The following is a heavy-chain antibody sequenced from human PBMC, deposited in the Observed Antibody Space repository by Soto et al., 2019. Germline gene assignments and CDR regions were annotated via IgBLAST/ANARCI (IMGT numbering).Heavy chain of an antibody. CDR2: TYYRSKWYN. CDR3: ARDHHYDILTGYECNNWFDP. CDR1: GDSVSSNSAA. D-gene: IGHD3-9*01. V-gene: IGHV6-1*01. J-gene: IGHJ5*02. Sequence: SQTLSLPCAISGDSVSSNSAAWNWIRQSPSRGLEWLGRTYYRSKWYNDYAVSVKSRITINPDTSKNQFSLQLNSVTPEDTAVYYCARDHHYDILTGYECNNWFDPWGQGTLVTVSS.